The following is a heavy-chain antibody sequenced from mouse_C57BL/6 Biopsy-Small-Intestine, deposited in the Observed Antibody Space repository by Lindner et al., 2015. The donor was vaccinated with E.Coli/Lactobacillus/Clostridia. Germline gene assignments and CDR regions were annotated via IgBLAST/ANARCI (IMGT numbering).Heavy chain of an antibody. CDR1: GFTFSSYA. D-gene: IGHD2-4*01. CDR3: ATILYDYDDYAMDY. V-gene: IGHV5-4*01. J-gene: IGHJ4*01. Sequence: VQLQEVWGGLVKPGGSLKLSCAASGFTFSSYAMSWVRQTPEKRLEWVATISDGGSYTYYPDNVKGRFTISRDNAKNNLYLQMSHLKSEDTAMYYCATILYDYDDYAMDYWGQGTSVTVSS. CDR2: ISDGGSYT.